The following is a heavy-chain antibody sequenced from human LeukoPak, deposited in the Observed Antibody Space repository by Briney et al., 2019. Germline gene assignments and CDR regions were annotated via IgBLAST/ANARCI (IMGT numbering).Heavy chain of an antibody. CDR1: GFTFTSSA. V-gene: IGHV1-58*02. Sequence: SVKVSCKASGFTFTSSAMQWVRQARGQRLKWIGWIVVGSGNTNYAQKFQERVTITRDMSTSTAYMELSSLRSEDTAVYYCAADPATELQMRAFDIWGQGTMVTVSS. CDR2: IVVGSGNT. D-gene: IGHD5-12*01. CDR3: AADPATELQMRAFDI. J-gene: IGHJ3*02.